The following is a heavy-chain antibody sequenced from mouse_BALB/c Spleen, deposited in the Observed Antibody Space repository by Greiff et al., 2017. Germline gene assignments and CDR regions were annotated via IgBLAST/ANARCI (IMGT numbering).Heavy chain of an antibody. J-gene: IGHJ3*01. D-gene: IGHD2-1*01. Sequence: VHLVESGAELMKPGASVKISCKATGYTFSSYWIEWVKQRPGHGLEWIGEILPGSGSTNYNEKFKGKATFTADTSSNTAYMQLSSLTSEDSAVYYCARWDGNYAWFAYWGQGTLVTVSA. V-gene: IGHV1-9*01. CDR3: ARWDGNYAWFAY. CDR1: GYTFSSYW. CDR2: ILPGSGST.